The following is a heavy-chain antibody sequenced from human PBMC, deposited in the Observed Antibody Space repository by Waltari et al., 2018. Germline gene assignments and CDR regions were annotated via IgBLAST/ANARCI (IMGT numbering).Heavy chain of an antibody. Sequence: QVQLVQSGAEVKKPGSSVKVSCKASGGTFSSYAISWVRPAPGQGLEWMGGIIPIFGTANYAQKFQGRVTITADESTSTAYMELSSLRSEDTAVYYCASGGAGYDFWSGSFYDYWGQGTLVTVSS. D-gene: IGHD3-3*01. V-gene: IGHV1-69*12. J-gene: IGHJ4*02. CDR3: ASGGAGYDFWSGSFYDY. CDR2: IIPIFGTA. CDR1: GGTFSSYA.